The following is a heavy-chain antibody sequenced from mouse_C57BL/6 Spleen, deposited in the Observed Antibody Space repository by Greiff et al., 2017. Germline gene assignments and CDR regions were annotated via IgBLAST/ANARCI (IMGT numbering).Heavy chain of an antibody. CDR2: INYDGSST. D-gene: IGHD1-1*01. V-gene: IGHV5-16*01. CDR3: ARGTSVVAGGYFEH. Sequence: EVKLMESEGGLVQPGSSMKLSCTASGFTFSDYYMAWVRQVPEKGLEWVANINYDGSSTYYLDSLKSRFIISRDNAKNILYLQMSSLKSEDTATYYCARGTSVVAGGYFEHWGQGTTLTVSS. CDR1: GFTFSDYY. J-gene: IGHJ2*01.